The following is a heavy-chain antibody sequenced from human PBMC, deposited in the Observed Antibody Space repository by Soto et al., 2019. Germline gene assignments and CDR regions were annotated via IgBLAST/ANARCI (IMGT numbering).Heavy chain of an antibody. Sequence: SETLSLTCTVSGGSISSGGYYWSWIRQHPGKGLEWIGYIYYSGSTYYNPSLKSRVTISVDTSKNQFSLKLSSVTAADTAVYYCARDIVRGDYYYGMDVWGQGTTVTVS. J-gene: IGHJ6*02. CDR3: ARDIVRGDYYYGMDV. CDR2: IYYSGST. D-gene: IGHD3-10*01. CDR1: GGSISSGGYY. V-gene: IGHV4-31*03.